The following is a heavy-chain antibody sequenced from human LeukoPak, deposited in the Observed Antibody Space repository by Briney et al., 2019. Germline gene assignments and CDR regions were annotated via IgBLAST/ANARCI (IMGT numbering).Heavy chain of an antibody. D-gene: IGHD4-17*01. J-gene: IGHJ5*02. V-gene: IGHV4-59*08. CDR1: GGSLSSYY. CDR2: IYYSGST. Sequence: SETLSLTCTVSGGSLSSYYWSWVRPPPGKGLEWIGYIYYSGSTNYNPSLKRRVTISVDTSKNQFSLKLSSVTAADTAVYYCARTRDYGAGLRWFDPWGQGTLVTVSS. CDR3: ARTRDYGAGLRWFDP.